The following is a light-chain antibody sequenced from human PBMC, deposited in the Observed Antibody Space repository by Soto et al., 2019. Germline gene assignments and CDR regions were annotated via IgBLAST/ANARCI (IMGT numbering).Light chain of an antibody. V-gene: IGKV3-20*01. CDR3: QQYNSYSRYT. Sequence: EIVLTQSPGTLSLSPGERATLSCRASQSVTSSYLAWYQQKPGQAPRLLIYGASSRATGIPDRFSGSGSGTNFTPAIGRLEPEDFATYYCQQYNSYSRYTFGQGTKLEIK. J-gene: IGKJ2*01. CDR1: QSVTSSY. CDR2: GAS.